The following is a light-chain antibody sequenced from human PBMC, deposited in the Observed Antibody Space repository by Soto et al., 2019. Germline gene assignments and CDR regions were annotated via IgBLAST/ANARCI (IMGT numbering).Light chain of an antibody. CDR3: SSYTSTSTPVV. CDR1: SSDVGGYNY. J-gene: IGLJ2*01. CDR2: EVS. V-gene: IGLV2-14*01. Sequence: QSVLTQPASVSGSPGQSITISCTGTSSDVGGYNYVSWYQQHPGKAPKLMIFEVSNRPSGVSTRFSGSKSGNTASLTISGLQAEDEADYFCSSYTSTSTPVVFGGGTKLTVL.